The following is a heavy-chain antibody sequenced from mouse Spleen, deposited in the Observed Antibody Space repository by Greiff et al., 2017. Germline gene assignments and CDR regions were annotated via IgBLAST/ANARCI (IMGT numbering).Heavy chain of an antibody. CDR1: GYAFTNYL. V-gene: IGHV1-54*01. D-gene: IGHD1-2*01. J-gene: IGHJ4*01. Sequence: QVQLQQSGAELVRPGTSVKVSCKASGYAFTNYLIEWVKQRPGQGLEWIGVINPGSGGTNYNEKFKGKATLTADKSSSTAYMQLSSLTSEDSAVYFCAIITTATYYAMDYWGQGTSVTVSS. CDR2: INPGSGGT. CDR3: AIITTATYYAMDY.